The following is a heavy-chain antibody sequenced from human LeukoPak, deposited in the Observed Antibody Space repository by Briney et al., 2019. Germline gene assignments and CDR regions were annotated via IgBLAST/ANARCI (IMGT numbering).Heavy chain of an antibody. Sequence: PGGSLRLSCAASGFTFSSYWMRWVRDAPGEGLVCLSRLTADGGSTSYADYVKARFTMSRDNAKNSLYLQMISLRAEDTAVYYCAREFSRLQLVLDGMDYWGQGTTVTVSS. CDR1: GFTFSSYW. V-gene: IGHV3-74*01. CDR3: AREFSRLQLVLDGMDY. CDR2: LTADGGST. J-gene: IGHJ6*02. D-gene: IGHD6-13*01.